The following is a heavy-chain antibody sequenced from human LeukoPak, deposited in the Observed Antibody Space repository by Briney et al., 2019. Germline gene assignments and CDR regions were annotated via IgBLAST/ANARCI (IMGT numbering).Heavy chain of an antibody. D-gene: IGHD3-9*01. V-gene: IGHV4-34*01. CDR1: GGSFSGYY. CDR2: IYYSGST. J-gene: IGHJ4*02. CDR3: ARRLRDYDILTGYGPSYFDY. Sequence: SETLSLTCAVYGGSFSGYYWSWIRQPPGKGLEWIGSIYYSGSTYYNPSLKSRVTISVDTSKNQFSLKLSSVTAADTAVYYCARRLRDYDILTGYGPSYFDYWGQGTLVTVSS.